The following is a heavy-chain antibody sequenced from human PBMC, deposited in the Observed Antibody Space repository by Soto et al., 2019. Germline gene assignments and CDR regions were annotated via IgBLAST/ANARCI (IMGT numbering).Heavy chain of an antibody. D-gene: IGHD3-22*01. V-gene: IGHV3-30*18. Sequence: GGSLRLSCAASGFTFSSYGMHWVRQAPGKGLEWVAVISYDGSNKYYADSVKGRFTISRDNSKNALYLQMNSLRAEDTAVYYCAKDRSITMIVAIPLLDYWGQGTLVTVSS. J-gene: IGHJ4*02. CDR1: GFTFSSYG. CDR2: ISYDGSNK. CDR3: AKDRSITMIVAIPLLDY.